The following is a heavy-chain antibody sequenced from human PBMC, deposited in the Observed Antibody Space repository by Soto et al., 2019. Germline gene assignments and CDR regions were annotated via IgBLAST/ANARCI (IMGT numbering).Heavy chain of an antibody. CDR1: GYTFTGYY. J-gene: IGHJ4*02. CDR3: ARATYLASSLDY. D-gene: IGHD6-13*01. Sequence: QVQLVQSGAEVKKPGASVKVSCKASGYTFTGYYMHWVRQAPGPGLEWMGWINPNSGGTNYAQKFQGWVTMTSDTSISTAYMELSRLRSYDTAVYYCARATYLASSLDYWGQGTLVTVSS. CDR2: INPNSGGT. V-gene: IGHV1-2*04.